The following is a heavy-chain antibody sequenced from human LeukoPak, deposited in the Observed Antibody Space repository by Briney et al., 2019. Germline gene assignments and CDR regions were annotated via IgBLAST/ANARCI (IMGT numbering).Heavy chain of an antibody. J-gene: IGHJ5*02. D-gene: IGHD2-2*03. V-gene: IGHV1-18*01. CDR1: GYTXTSSG. CDR2: ASSYSGNT. Sequence: ASVKVSCKASGYTXTSSGISWVRRAHGQGREWMGWASSYSGNTNDARKFQGRVTMTRETSTNTDYMELKNLSPDDTAIYYCARDLGYCSFGFGLGNCNRKWFDPWGQGTLVSVSS. CDR3: ARDLGYCSFGFGLGNCNRKWFDP.